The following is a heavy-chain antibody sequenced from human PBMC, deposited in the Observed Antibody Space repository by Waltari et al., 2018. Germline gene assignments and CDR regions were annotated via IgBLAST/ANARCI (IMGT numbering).Heavy chain of an antibody. CDR1: GFVFNNYW. CDR2: ITQYGSEE. V-gene: IGHV3-7*01. D-gene: IGHD4-4*01. CDR3: ARGDSWAFDI. Sequence: ELQLVESGGGLVQPGRSLKLSCSASGFVFNNYWMCWVRQAPGNGLGCVANITQYGSEEHCVDTAKGRFTISGDNAKNAVYLQMSSLSAGDTSVYYCARGDSWAFDIWGQGTMVTVAS. J-gene: IGHJ3*02.